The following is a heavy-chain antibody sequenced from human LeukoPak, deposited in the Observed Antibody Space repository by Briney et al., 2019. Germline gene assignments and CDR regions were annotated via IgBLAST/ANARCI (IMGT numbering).Heavy chain of an antibody. Sequence: ASVKVSCKASGYTFTGYYMHWVRQAPGQGLEWMGWINPNSGGTNYAQKFQGRVTMTRDTSISTAYMELSRLRSDDTAVYYCAWRTENANDAFDIWGQGTMVTVSS. D-gene: IGHD1-1*01. V-gene: IGHV1-2*02. J-gene: IGHJ3*02. CDR2: INPNSGGT. CDR1: GYTFTGYY. CDR3: AWRTENANDAFDI.